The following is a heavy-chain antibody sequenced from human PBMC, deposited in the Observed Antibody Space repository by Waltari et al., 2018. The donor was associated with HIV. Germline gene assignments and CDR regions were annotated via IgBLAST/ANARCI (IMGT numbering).Heavy chain of an antibody. CDR2: ISSSSSYI. J-gene: IGHJ4*02. CDR1: GFTFSSYS. V-gene: IGHV3-21*01. Sequence: EVQLVESGGGLVKPGGSLRLSCAASGFTFSSYSMNWVRPAPGKGLGGVSSISSSSSYIYYADSVKGRFTISRDNAKNSLSLQMNSLRAEETAVYYCARVGRTVAGIDYWGQGTLVTVSS. CDR3: ARVGRTVAGIDY. D-gene: IGHD6-19*01.